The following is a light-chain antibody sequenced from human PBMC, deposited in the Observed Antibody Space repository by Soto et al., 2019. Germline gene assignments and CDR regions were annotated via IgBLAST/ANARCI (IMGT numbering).Light chain of an antibody. CDR1: QSVSSVY. V-gene: IGKV3-20*01. J-gene: IGKJ1*01. CDR3: QQCRGSRK. CDR2: GAS. Sequence: EIVLTQSPGTLSLSPVERATLSCSASQSVSSVYLAWYQQKPGQAPRLLIHGASTRATGIPDRFSGTGSGTDFTLTISRLEPEDFAVYYCQQCRGSRKFGQGTKVDIK.